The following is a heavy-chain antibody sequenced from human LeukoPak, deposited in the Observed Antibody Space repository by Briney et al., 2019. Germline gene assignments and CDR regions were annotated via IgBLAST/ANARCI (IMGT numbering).Heavy chain of an antibody. CDR3: ARDPPEVAYGADSFDY. CDR1: GYAFTGYY. J-gene: IGHJ4*02. CDR2: INPNSGGT. Sequence: ASVKVSCKASGYAFTGYYMHWVRQAPGQGLEWMGWINPNSGGTNYAQKFQGRVTMTRDTSISTAYMELSRLRSDDTAVYYCARDPPEVAYGADSFDYWGQGTLVTVSS. V-gene: IGHV1-2*02. D-gene: IGHD4-17*01.